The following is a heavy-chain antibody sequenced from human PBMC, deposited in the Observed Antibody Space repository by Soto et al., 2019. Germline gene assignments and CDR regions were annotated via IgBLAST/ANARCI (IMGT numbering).Heavy chain of an antibody. CDR3: AREYSSSERVFDY. D-gene: IGHD6-6*01. CDR1: GCSISSYY. V-gene: IGHV4-34*01. J-gene: IGHJ4*02. Sequence: PSETLSLTYTVSGCSISSYYWSWIRQPPGKGLEWIGEINHSGSTNYNPSLKSRVTISVDTSKNQFSLKLSSVTAADTAVYYCAREYSSSERVFDYWGQGTLVTVSS. CDR2: INHSGST.